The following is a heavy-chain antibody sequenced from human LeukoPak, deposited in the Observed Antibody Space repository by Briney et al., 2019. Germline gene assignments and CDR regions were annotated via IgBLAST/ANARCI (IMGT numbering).Heavy chain of an antibody. Sequence: RASVKVSCKASGGTFSSYAISWVRQAPGQGLEWMGGIIPIFGTANYAQKFQGRVTITTDESTSTAYTELSSLRSEDTAVYYCARGRIYRYYDFWPFDYWGQGTLVTVSS. CDR1: GGTFSSYA. V-gene: IGHV1-69*05. CDR3: ARGRIYRYYDFWPFDY. CDR2: IIPIFGTA. D-gene: IGHD3-3*01. J-gene: IGHJ4*02.